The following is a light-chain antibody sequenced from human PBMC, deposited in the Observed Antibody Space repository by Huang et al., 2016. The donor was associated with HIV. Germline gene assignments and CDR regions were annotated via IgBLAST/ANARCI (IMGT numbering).Light chain of an antibody. V-gene: IGKV3-11*01. CDR1: QSVSSY. Sequence: EIVLTQSPATLSLSPGERATLTCRASQSVSSYLAWFQQKRGQAPRLLIYDAFNRAPGIPDRFSGSGSGTDFTLTISNVEPEDFAVYYYQQRNNWPRTFGQGTKVEI. CDR2: DAF. J-gene: IGKJ1*01. CDR3: QQRNNWPRT.